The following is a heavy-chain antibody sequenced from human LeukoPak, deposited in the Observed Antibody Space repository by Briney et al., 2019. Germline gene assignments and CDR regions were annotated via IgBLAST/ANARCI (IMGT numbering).Heavy chain of an antibody. J-gene: IGHJ4*02. CDR2: ISGSGSST. V-gene: IGHV3-23*01. CDR3: AKYSTYYDSSGHFDY. Sequence: GGSLRLSCAASGFTFSDYAMSWVRQAPGKGLEWVSAISGSGSSTSYADSVKGRFTISRDNPKNTLYLQMNSLRAEDTAVYYCAKYSTYYDSSGHFDYWGQGTLVTVSS. CDR1: GFTFSDYA. D-gene: IGHD3-22*01.